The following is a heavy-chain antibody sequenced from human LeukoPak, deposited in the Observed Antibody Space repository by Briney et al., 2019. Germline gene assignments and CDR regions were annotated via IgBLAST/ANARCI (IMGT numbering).Heavy chain of an antibody. D-gene: IGHD6-19*01. Sequence: GGSLRLSCAASGFTFSSYSMSWVRQAPGKGLEWVSYISGSSSTIYYADSVKGRFTISRDNAKNSLYLQMNSLRDEDTAVYYCARHSIAVAGTIHWGQGTLVTVSS. CDR2: ISGSSSTI. CDR1: GFTFSSYS. CDR3: ARHSIAVAGTIH. V-gene: IGHV3-48*02. J-gene: IGHJ4*02.